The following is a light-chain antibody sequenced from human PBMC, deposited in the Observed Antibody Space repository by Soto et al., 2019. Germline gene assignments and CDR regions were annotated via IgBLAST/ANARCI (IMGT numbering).Light chain of an antibody. CDR3: QQRNNWHPSIT. CDR1: QSVGGH. V-gene: IGKV3-11*01. Sequence: EIVLTQSPATLSLSPGERATLSCRASQSVGGHLAWYQQKPGQAPRLLIYDASDRATGIPARFSGSGSETDFTLTISSLESDDFAVYYCQQRNNWHPSITFGQGTRLE. J-gene: IGKJ5*01. CDR2: DAS.